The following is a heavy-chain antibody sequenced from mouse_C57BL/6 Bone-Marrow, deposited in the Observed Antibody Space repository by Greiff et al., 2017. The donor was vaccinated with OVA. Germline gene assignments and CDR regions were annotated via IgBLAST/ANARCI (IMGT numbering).Heavy chain of an antibody. CDR3: ARRQLRLFAN. Sequence: EVNVVESGGDLVKPGGSLKLSCAASGFTFSSYGMSWVRQTPDKRLEWVATISSGGSYTYYPDSVKGRFTISRDNAKNTLYLQMSSLKSEDTAMYYCARRQLRLFANWGQGTLVTVSA. D-gene: IGHD3-2*02. CDR1: GFTFSSYG. V-gene: IGHV5-6*02. CDR2: ISSGGSYT. J-gene: IGHJ3*01.